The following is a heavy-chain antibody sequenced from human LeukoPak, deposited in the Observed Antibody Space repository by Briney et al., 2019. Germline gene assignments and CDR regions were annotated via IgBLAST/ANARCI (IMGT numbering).Heavy chain of an antibody. J-gene: IGHJ1*01. CDR1: GGPVSSSSYY. Sequence: SETLSLTCTVSGGPVSSSSYYWGWVRQSPEKGLECIGTIYYAGDTYYNPSLESRLTISVDTSKNQFSLKLSSVTAADTAVYYCARGGYSYGYEYFQHWGQGTLVTVSS. CDR3: ARGGYSYGYEYFQH. D-gene: IGHD5-18*01. V-gene: IGHV4-39*07. CDR2: IYYAGDT.